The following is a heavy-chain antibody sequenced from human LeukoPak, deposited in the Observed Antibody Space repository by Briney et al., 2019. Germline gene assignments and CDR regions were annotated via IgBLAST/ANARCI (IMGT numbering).Heavy chain of an antibody. Sequence: GGSLRLSCAASGFTFSSYAMNWVRQAPGKGLEWVSSISGSGNRTYYADSVKGRFTISRDNSKNTLFLQMNSLRAEDTAVYYCAKNLYCGGGSCYPSALGMDVWGQGTTVTVSS. CDR3: AKNLYCGGGSCYPSALGMDV. J-gene: IGHJ6*02. D-gene: IGHD2-15*01. V-gene: IGHV3-23*01. CDR1: GFTFSSYA. CDR2: ISGSGNRT.